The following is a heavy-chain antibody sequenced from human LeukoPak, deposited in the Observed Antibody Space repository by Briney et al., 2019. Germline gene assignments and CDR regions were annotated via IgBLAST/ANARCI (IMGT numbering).Heavy chain of an antibody. D-gene: IGHD1-1*01. V-gene: IGHV1-69*04. CDR1: GGTFSSYA. CDR3: AREKMEVGYYGLDV. Sequence: SVKVSCKASGGTFSSYAINWVRQAPGQGLEWMGRIIPILNIPNYAQKLQGRVTIAADKSTSTAYMELSSLRSDDTAVYYCAREKMEVGYYGLDVWGQGTTVTVSS. J-gene: IGHJ6*02. CDR2: IIPILNIP.